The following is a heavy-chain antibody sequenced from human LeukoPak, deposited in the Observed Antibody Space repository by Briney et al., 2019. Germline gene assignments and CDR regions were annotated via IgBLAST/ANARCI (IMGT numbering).Heavy chain of an antibody. CDR2: IWYDGSNE. J-gene: IGHJ4*02. CDR1: GFTFSRYG. Sequence: SCKASGFTFSRYGMHWVRQAPGKGLEWVALIWYDGSNEYYADSVKGRFTIFRDNSKNTLHLQLNSLRAEDTAVYYCARPLVGAALDYWGQGTLVTVSS. D-gene: IGHD1-26*01. CDR3: ARPLVGAALDY. V-gene: IGHV3-33*01.